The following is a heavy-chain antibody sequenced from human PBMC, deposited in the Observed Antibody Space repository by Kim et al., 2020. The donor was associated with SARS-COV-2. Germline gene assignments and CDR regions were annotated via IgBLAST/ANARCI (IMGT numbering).Heavy chain of an antibody. CDR1: GGSISSSNW. J-gene: IGHJ5*02. D-gene: IGHD2-2*01. CDR2: IYHSGST. Sequence: SETLSLTCAVSGGSISSSNWWSWVRQPPGKGLEWIGEIYHSGSTNYNPSLKGRVTISVDKSKNQFSLKLSSVTAADTAVYYCATWRAYCSSTSCWEDWFDPWGQGTLVTVSS. V-gene: IGHV4-4*02. CDR3: ATWRAYCSSTSCWEDWFDP.